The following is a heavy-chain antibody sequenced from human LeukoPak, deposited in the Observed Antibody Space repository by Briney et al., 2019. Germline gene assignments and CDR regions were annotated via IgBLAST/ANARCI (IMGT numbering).Heavy chain of an antibody. J-gene: IGHJ4*02. V-gene: IGHV1-69*04. CDR2: IIPILGIA. D-gene: IGHD3-22*01. CDR1: GGTFSSYA. CDR3: AREPSVVPKSRYFDY. Sequence: ASVKVSCKASGGTFSSYAISWVRQAPGQGLEWMGRIIPILGIANYAQKFQGRVTITADKSTSTAYMELSSLRSEDTAVYYCAREPSVVPKSRYFDYWGQGTLVTVSS.